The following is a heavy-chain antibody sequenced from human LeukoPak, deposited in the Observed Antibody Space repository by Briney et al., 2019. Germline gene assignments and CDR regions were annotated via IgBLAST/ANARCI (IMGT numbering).Heavy chain of an antibody. J-gene: IGHJ6*02. CDR3: ARDQSGWHPSIYYYYGMDV. D-gene: IGHD3-10*01. Sequence: GGSLRLSCAASGFTFSSYWMSWVRQAPGKGLEWVANIKQDGSEKYYVDSVKGRFTISRDNAKNSLYLQMNSLRAEDTAVYYCARDQSGWHPSIYYYYGMDVWGQGTTVTVSS. V-gene: IGHV3-7*01. CDR2: IKQDGSEK. CDR1: GFTFSSYW.